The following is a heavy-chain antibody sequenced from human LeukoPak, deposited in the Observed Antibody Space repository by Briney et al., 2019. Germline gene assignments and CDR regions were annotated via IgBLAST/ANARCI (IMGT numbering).Heavy chain of an antibody. Sequence: GGSLRLSCAASGFTFSSYAMSWVRQAPGRGLEWVSAISGSGGSTYYADSVKGQFTISRDNSKNTLYLQMNSLRAEDTAVYYCATPSGVSWFDPWGQGTLVTVSS. CDR2: ISGSGGST. CDR3: ATPSGVSWFDP. J-gene: IGHJ5*02. CDR1: GFTFSSYA. V-gene: IGHV3-23*01.